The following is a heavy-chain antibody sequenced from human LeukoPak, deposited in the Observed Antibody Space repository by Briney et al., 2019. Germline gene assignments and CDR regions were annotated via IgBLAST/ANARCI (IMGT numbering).Heavy chain of an antibody. CDR2: INPNSGGT. CDR1: GYTFIGYY. D-gene: IGHD6-13*01. J-gene: IGHJ6*03. V-gene: IGHV1-2*02. CDR3: ARGATAGRFSLRPTGAYYMDV. Sequence: ASVKVSCKASGYTFIGYYIHWVRQAPGQGLEWMGWINPNSGGTNCAQKFQGRVTMTRDTSINTAYMELSSLRFDDTAVYYCARGATAGRFSLRPTGAYYMDVWGKGTTVTVSS.